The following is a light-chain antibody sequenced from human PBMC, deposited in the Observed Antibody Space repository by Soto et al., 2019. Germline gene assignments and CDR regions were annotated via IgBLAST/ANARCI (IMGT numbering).Light chain of an antibody. CDR2: TAS. CDR3: IQDYNYPLT. V-gene: IGKV1-6*01. CDR1: QGIRSE. J-gene: IGKJ4*01. Sequence: AIQMTQSPSSLSGSVEDRVTITCRASQGIRSELGWYQQKPGKAPNLLIYTASTLQSGVPSRFSGSGSGTDFTLTISSLQPEDFATYYCIQDYNYPLTFGGGTRVEIK.